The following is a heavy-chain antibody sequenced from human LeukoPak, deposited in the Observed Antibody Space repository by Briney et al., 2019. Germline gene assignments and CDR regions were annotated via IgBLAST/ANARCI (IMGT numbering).Heavy chain of an antibody. CDR3: ARVYSSGWYTFDY. CDR2: IYHSGST. J-gene: IGHJ4*02. CDR1: GYSISSGYY. D-gene: IGHD6-19*01. Sequence: PSETLSLTCTVSGYSISSGYYWGWIRQPPGKGLEWIGSIYHSGSTYYNPSLKSRVTISVDTSKNQFSLKLSSVTAADTAVYYCARVYSSGWYTFDYWGQGTLVTVPS. V-gene: IGHV4-38-2*02.